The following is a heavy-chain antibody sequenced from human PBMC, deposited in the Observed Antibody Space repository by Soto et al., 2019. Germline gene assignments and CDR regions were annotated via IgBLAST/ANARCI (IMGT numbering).Heavy chain of an antibody. Sequence: ASVKVSCKASGYTFPSYAIHWVGQAPGQGLEWMGWINPSSGGTNYAQKFQGWVTMTRDTSISTAYMELSRLRSDDTAVYYCAREYSSSGYYYYGMDVWGQGTTVTVSS. CDR1: GYTFPSYA. CDR2: INPSSGGT. CDR3: AREYSSSGYYYYGMDV. D-gene: IGHD6-6*01. V-gene: IGHV1-2*04. J-gene: IGHJ6*02.